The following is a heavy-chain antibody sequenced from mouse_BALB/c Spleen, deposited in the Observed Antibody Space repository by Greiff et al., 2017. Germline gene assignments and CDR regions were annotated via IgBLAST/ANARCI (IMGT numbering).Heavy chain of an antibody. V-gene: IGHV1S127*01. Sequence: VQLQQSGPQLVRPGASVKISCKASGYSFTSYWLHWVKQRPGQGLEWIGMIDPSDSETRLNQKFKDKATLTVDKSSSTAYMQLSSPTSEDSAVYYCARRGGYAMDYWGQGTSVTVSS. CDR2: IDPSDSET. CDR1: GYSFTSYW. CDR3: ARRGGYAMDY. J-gene: IGHJ4*01.